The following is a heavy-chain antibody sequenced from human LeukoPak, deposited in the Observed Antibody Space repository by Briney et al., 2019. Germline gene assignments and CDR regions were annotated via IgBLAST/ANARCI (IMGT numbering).Heavy chain of an antibody. CDR2: IYTSGST. Sequence: SETLSLTCIVSGGSISSGSYYWSWIRQPAGKGLEWIGRIYTSGSTNYNPSLKSRVTISVDTSKNQFSLKLSSVTAADTAVYYCARDARVGATPTFDYWGQGTLVTVSS. V-gene: IGHV4-61*02. CDR3: ARDARVGATPTFDY. D-gene: IGHD1-26*01. J-gene: IGHJ4*02. CDR1: GGSISSGSYY.